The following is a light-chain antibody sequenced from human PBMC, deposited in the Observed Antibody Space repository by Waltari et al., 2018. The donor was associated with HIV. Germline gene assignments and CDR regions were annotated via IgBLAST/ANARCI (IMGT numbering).Light chain of an antibody. J-gene: IGLJ1*01. V-gene: IGLV2-14*01. CDR2: EVS. Sequence: QSAPTQPASVSGSPGQSITISCTGTRSDIGHYQYVYWYQQSPGKAPKLMIYEVSNRPSGVSNRFSGSKSGNTASLTISGLQAEDEADYYCSSYISTTTLFGTGTKVTVL. CDR1: RSDIGHYQY. CDR3: SSYISTTTL.